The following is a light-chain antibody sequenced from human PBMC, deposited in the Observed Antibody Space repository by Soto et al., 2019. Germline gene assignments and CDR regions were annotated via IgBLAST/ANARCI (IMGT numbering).Light chain of an antibody. CDR1: QSVSSN. V-gene: IGKV3-15*01. Sequence: EIVMTQSPATLSVSPGERATLSCRASQSVSSNLAWYQQKPGQAPRLLIYGASTRATGIPVRFSGSGSGTEFTLTINSLQSEDFVVYYCQQYNDWPPKQYTFGPGTKLEIK. CDR3: QQYNDWPPKQYT. J-gene: IGKJ2*01. CDR2: GAS.